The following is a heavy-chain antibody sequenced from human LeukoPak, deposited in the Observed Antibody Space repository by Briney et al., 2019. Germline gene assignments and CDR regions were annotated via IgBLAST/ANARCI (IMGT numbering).Heavy chain of an antibody. V-gene: IGHV4-39*07. CDR1: GGSISSSSYY. Sequence: PSETLSLTCTVFGGSISSSSYYWGWIRQPPGKGLEWIGSMYYSGSTYYNPSLKSRVTISVDTSKNQFSLKLSSVTAADTAIYYCASDYGGNSGAFGIWGQGTKVTVSS. J-gene: IGHJ3*02. D-gene: IGHD4-23*01. CDR2: MYYSGST. CDR3: ASDYGGNSGAFGI.